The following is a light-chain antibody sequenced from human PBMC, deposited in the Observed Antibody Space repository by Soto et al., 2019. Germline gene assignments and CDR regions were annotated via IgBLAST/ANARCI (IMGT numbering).Light chain of an antibody. V-gene: IGLV2-14*03. CDR1: SSDIGGHDD. CDR2: GVT. J-gene: IGLJ1*01. CDR3: CSYTSDLTPYV. Sequence: QSVLTQPASVSESPGQSITISCTGTSSDIGGHDDVSWYQQHPGKVPKLLLYGVTDRPSGVSDRFSGSKSGNVASLTISGLQAEDEADYYCCSYTSDLTPYVFGTGTKLTVL.